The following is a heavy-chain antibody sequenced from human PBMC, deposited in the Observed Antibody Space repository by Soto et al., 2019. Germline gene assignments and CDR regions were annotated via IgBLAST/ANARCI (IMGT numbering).Heavy chain of an antibody. Sequence: EVQLLESGGGLVQPGGSLRLSCAASGFTFSSYAMSWVRQAPGKGLEWVSAISGSGGSTYYADSVKGRFTISRDNSKNTMYLQMNSLRAEDTAVYYCAKSKNWGFFFDYWGQGTLVTVSS. CDR1: GFTFSSYA. V-gene: IGHV3-23*01. J-gene: IGHJ4*02. CDR2: ISGSGGST. D-gene: IGHD7-27*01. CDR3: AKSKNWGFFFDY.